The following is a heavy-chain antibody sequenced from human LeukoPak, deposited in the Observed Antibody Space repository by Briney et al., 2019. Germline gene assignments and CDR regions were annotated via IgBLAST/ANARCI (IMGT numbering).Heavy chain of an antibody. CDR2: IYYSGST. J-gene: IGHJ4*02. CDR1: GGSISNYY. CDR3: AIHCCRDGYNFDS. V-gene: IGHV4-59*08. Sequence: SETLSLTCTVSGGSISNYYWSWIRQPPGKGLEWIGYIYYSGSTNYNPSLKSRLTLSVDTSKNHFSLNLTSVTAADTAVYYCAIHCCRDGYNFDSWRQGTLVTVSS. D-gene: IGHD5-24*01.